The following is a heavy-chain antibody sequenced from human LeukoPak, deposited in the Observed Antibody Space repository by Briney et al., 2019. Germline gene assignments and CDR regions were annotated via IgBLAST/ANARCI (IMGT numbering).Heavy chain of an antibody. CDR1: GFIFSSYA. V-gene: IGHV3-23*01. CDR3: AKDSAYSSRWYSSFAH. Sequence: GGSLRLSCAASGFIFSSYAMSWVRQAPGKGLEWVSPISGSGDTTYYADSVKGRFTISRDNSKNTLYLQMNSLRAEDTAVYYCAKDSAYSSRWYSSFAHWGQGTLVTVSS. J-gene: IGHJ4*02. CDR2: ISGSGDTT. D-gene: IGHD6-13*01.